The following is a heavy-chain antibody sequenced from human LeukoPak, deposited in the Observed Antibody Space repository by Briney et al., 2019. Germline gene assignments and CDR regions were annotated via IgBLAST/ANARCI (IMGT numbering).Heavy chain of an antibody. J-gene: IGHJ5*02. V-gene: IGHV4-30-2*01. Sequence: SETLSLTCAVSGGSISSGGYSWSWIRQPPGKGLEWIGYIYHSGSTYYNPSLKSRVTISVDRSKNQFSLKLSSVTAADTAVYYCVRDILTGFGWFDPWGQGTLVTVSS. CDR1: GGSISSGGYS. D-gene: IGHD3-9*01. CDR2: IYHSGST. CDR3: VRDILTGFGWFDP.